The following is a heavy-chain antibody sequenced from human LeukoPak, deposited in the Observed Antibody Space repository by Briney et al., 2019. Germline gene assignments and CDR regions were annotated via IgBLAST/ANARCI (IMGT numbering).Heavy chain of an antibody. CDR2: ISWNSGSI. J-gene: IGHJ4*02. D-gene: IGHD4-17*01. CDR1: GFTFDDYA. V-gene: IGHV3-9*01. Sequence: PGRSLRLSCAASGFTFDDYAMHWVRQAPGKGLEWVSGISWNSGSIGYADSVKGRFTISRDNAKNSLYLQMNSLRAEDTAVYYCARKTVTTVTPDFDYWGQGTLVTVSS. CDR3: ARKTVTTVTPDFDY.